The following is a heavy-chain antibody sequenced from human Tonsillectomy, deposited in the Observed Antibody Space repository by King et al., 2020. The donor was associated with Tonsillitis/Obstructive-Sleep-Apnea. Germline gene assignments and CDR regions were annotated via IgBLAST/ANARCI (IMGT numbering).Heavy chain of an antibody. Sequence: VQLVESGGGLVQPGGSLRLSCAASGFTFSSYAMSWVRQAPGKGLEWVSAISGSGGSTYYADSVKGRFTISRDNSKNTLYLQMNSLRAEDTAVYYCAKGPPLRQNSPPYYYYMDVWGKGTTVTVSS. CDR2: ISGSGGST. J-gene: IGHJ6*03. V-gene: IGHV3-23*04. D-gene: IGHD1-7*01. CDR1: GFTFSSYA. CDR3: AKGPPLRQNSPPYYYYMDV.